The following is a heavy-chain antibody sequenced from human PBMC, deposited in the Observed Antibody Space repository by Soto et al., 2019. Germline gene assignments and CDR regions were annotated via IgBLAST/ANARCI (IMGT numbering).Heavy chain of an antibody. J-gene: IGHJ6*02. CDR3: ARASIQQSTGGYNYYGTDA. CDR1: GGSISSYY. V-gene: IGHV4-59*01. CDR2: IYYSGST. Sequence: SETLSLTCTVSGGSISSYYWSWIRQPPGKGLEWIGYIYYSGSTNYNPSLKSRVTISVDTSKNQFSLKLSSVTAADTAMYYCARASIQQSTGGYNYYGTDAGSEGATV. D-gene: IGHD6-13*01.